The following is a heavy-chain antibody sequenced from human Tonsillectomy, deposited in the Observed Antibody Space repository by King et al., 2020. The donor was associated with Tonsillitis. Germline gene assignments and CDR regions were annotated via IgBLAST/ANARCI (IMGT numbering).Heavy chain of an antibody. CDR3: VRQGASRGVIDS. CDR2: IYPGDSDT. CDR1: GFIFTTSW. D-gene: IGHD2-2*01. Sequence: QLVQSGAEVKKPGETLRISCTGPGFIFTTSWIAWVRHMPGKGLDWMGIIYPGDSDTRYSPSFQGRITISADKSITTAYLQWSSLKASDTAMYYCVRQGASRGVIDSWGQGTLVTVSS. J-gene: IGHJ4*02. V-gene: IGHV5-51*01.